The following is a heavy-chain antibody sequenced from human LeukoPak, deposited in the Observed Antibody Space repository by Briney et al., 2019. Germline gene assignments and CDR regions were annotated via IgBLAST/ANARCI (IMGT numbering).Heavy chain of an antibody. CDR3: ARGRARTYYYGMEV. V-gene: IGHV4-34*01. CDR2: INHSGST. Sequence: SETLSLTCAVSGGSFSGYYWSWIRQPPGKGLEWIGEINHSGSTNYNPSLKSRVTISVDTSKNQFSLKLSSVTAADTAVYYCARGRARTYYYGMEVWGQGTTVTVSS. D-gene: IGHD6-6*01. CDR1: GGSFSGYY. J-gene: IGHJ6*02.